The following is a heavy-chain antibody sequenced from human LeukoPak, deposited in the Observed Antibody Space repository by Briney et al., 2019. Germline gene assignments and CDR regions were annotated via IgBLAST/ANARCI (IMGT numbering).Heavy chain of an antibody. J-gene: IGHJ4*02. D-gene: IGHD6-13*01. V-gene: IGHV1-8*01. CDR1: GYTFTSYH. CDR3: ARGRYSSSPNYFDY. CDR2: MNPNSGNT. Sequence: ASVKVSCKASGYTFTSYHINWVRQATGQALEWMGWMNPNSGNTGYAQKFQGRVTMTRNTSISTAYMELSSLRSEDTAVYYCARGRYSSSPNYFDYWGQGTLVTVSS.